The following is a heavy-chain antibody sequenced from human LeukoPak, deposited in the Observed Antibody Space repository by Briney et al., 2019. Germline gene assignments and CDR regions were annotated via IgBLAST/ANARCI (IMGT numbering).Heavy chain of an antibody. J-gene: IGHJ3*02. CDR3: ARPLAPVMLNAFDI. CDR2: INPSGGSP. CDR1: GYTFTSYY. Sequence: ASVKVSCKASGYTFTSYYMHWVRQAPGQGFEWMGIINPSGGSPRYAQKFQGRVTVTRDTSTSTVYLDLRSLRSEDTAVYYCARPLAPVMLNAFDIWGQGTMITVSS. D-gene: IGHD3-16*01. V-gene: IGHV1-46*01.